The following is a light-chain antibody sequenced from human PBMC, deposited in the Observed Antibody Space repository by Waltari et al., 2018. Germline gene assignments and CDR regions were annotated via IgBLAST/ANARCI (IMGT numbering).Light chain of an antibody. CDR1: RSNIGSNT. J-gene: IGLJ2*01. Sequence: QSVLTQPPSASGTPGQRVSISCSGRRSNIGSNTVNWYQQLPGTAPKLLIFITIERPSGVPDRFSGSNSGTSVSLAISGLQSEDEAEYHCAVGDDSLNGPLFGGGTKLTVL. CDR2: ITI. V-gene: IGLV1-44*01. CDR3: AVGDDSLNGPL.